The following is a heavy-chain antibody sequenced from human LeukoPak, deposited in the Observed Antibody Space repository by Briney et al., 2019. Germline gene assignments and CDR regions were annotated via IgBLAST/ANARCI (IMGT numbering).Heavy chain of an antibody. J-gene: IGHJ4*02. D-gene: IGHD3-10*01. CDR2: ISYDGSNK. CDR1: GFTFSSYA. V-gene: IGHV3-30-3*01. CDR3: ARDPFADYGSGSYYKSH. Sequence: PGRSLRLSCAASGFTFSSYAMHWVRQAPGKGLEWVAVISYDGSNKYYADSVKGRFTISRDNSKNTLYLQMNSLRAEDTAVYYCARDPFADYGSGSYYKSHWGQGTLVTVSS.